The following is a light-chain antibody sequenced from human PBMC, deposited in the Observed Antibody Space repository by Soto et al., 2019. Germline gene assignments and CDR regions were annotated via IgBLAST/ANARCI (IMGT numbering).Light chain of an antibody. CDR2: WAS. J-gene: IGKJ4*01. CDR3: QQYYSTPLT. CDR1: QSVLYSSTNNNY. Sequence: DIVMTQAPDSLSVSLGERATINCKSSQSVLYSSTNNNYLAWYQQKPGQPPKLLIYWASTRESGVPDRFSGSGSGTDFTLTISSLQAEDVAVYYSQQYYSTPLTFGGGTKVVIK. V-gene: IGKV4-1*01.